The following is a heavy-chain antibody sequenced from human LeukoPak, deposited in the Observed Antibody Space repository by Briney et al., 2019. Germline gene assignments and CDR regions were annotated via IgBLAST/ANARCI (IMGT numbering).Heavy chain of an antibody. V-gene: IGHV4-38-2*01. J-gene: IGHJ4*02. CDR3: ARYDSRGSASTRFDY. CDR2: IYGIGST. Sequence: PSETLSLTCAVSGYSLGKNYYWGWIRQPPGKGLEWIGRIYGIGSTSYNPSLMNRVTMSVDTSKNHFSLKLTSVTAADTAVYYCARYDSRGSASTRFDYWGQGILVTIYS. CDR1: GYSLGKNYY. D-gene: IGHD3-16*01.